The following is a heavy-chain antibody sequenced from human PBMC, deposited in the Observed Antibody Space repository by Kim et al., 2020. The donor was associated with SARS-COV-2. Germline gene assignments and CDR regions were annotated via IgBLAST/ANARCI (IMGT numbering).Heavy chain of an antibody. J-gene: IGHJ4*02. CDR2: ISGSPDVT. CDR3: AKGYGNSVSSFDY. CDR1: GFTFGSYS. V-gene: IGHV3-23*01. Sequence: GGSLRLSCPASGFTFGSYSMSWVRQAPGKGPEWVSAISGSPDVTNYADSVKGRFTISRDNSKNALYLQMTGLRADDTAVYYCAKGYGNSVSSFDYWGQGTLVTVSS. D-gene: IGHD3-16*01.